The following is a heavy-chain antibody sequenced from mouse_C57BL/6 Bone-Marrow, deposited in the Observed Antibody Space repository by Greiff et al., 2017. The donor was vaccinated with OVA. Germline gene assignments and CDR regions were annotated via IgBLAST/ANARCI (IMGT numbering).Heavy chain of an antibody. Sequence: VKLVESGAELVRPGASVKLSCKASGYTFTDYYINWVKQRPGQGLEWIARIYPGSGNTYYNEKFKGKATLTAEKSSSTAYMQLSSLTSEDSAVYFCARSVVATGDYFDYWGQGTTLTVSS. CDR3: ARSVVATGDYFDY. CDR1: GYTFTDYY. V-gene: IGHV1-76*01. D-gene: IGHD1-1*01. CDR2: IYPGSGNT. J-gene: IGHJ2*01.